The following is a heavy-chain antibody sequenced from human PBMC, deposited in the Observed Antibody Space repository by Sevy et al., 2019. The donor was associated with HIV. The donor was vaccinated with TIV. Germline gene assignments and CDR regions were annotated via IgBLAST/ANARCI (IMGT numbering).Heavy chain of an antibody. CDR1: GFTFSSYG. D-gene: IGHD6-6*01. Sequence: GGSLRLSCAASGFTFSSYGMHWVRQAPGKGLEWVAVISYDGSNKYYADSVKGRFTISRDNSKNTLYLQMNSLRAEDTAVYYCAKGGLAARPTNWFDPWGQGTLVTVS. V-gene: IGHV3-30*18. CDR2: ISYDGSNK. CDR3: AKGGLAARPTNWFDP. J-gene: IGHJ5*02.